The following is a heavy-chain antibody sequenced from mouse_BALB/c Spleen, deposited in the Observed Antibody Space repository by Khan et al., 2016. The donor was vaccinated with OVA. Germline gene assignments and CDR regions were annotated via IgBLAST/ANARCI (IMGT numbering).Heavy chain of an antibody. CDR3: ARNYYGSTALAY. CDR1: GYSFTGYK. CDR2: IDPYYGGT. J-gene: IGHJ3*01. V-gene: IGHV1S135*01. Sequence: IQLVQSGPELEKPGASVKISCKASGYSFTGYKMNWVKQSNGKSLEWIGNIDPYYGGTNYNQKFKGKATLTVDKSSSTAYMQLKSLTSEDSAVYYCARNYYGSTALAYWGQGSLVAVPA. D-gene: IGHD1-1*01.